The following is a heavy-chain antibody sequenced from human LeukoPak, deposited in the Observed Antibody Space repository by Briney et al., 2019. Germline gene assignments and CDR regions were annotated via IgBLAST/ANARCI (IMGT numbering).Heavy chain of an antibody. CDR3: GKYLRKPNNCDSS. CDR1: GFTFNNYA. J-gene: IGHJ5*02. D-gene: IGHD1-1*01. V-gene: IGHV3-23*01. Sequence: GGSLRLSCTASGFTFNNYAMTWVRQAPGKGLEWVSSINPSGVDTYYAGSVKGRFTISRDNSANTLYLQMNSLRAEDTAVYYWGKYLRKPNNCDSSWGQGTLVTVSS. CDR2: INPSGVDT.